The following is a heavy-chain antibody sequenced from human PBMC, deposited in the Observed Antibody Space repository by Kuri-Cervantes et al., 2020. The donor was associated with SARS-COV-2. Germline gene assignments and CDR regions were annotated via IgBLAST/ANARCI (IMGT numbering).Heavy chain of an antibody. D-gene: IGHD3-10*01. CDR3: ARADGFGELFYYYYMDV. CDR2: ISGSGSYI. V-gene: IGHV3-21*01. CDR1: GFTFKTYT. J-gene: IGHJ6*03. Sequence: GGSLRLSCGASGFTFKTYTMNWVRQAPGKALQWISSISGSGSYIYYADSLRGRFTISRDDAQNSLYLQVNSLRAEDTAVYYCARADGFGELFYYYYMDVWGKGTTVTVSS.